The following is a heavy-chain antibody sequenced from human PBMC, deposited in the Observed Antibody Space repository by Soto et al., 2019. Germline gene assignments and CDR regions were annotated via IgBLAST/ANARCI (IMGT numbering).Heavy chain of an antibody. CDR2: IIPILGIA. CDR1: GGTFSSYT. J-gene: IGHJ4*02. CDR3: ASFAYCGGDCLNDY. D-gene: IGHD2-21*02. V-gene: IGHV1-69*02. Sequence: QVQLVQSGAEVKKPGSSVKVSCKASGGTFSSYTISWVRQAPGQGLEWMGRIIPILGIANYAQKFQGRVTXXAXKXXGTAYMELSSLRSQDTAVYYCASFAYCGGDCLNDYWGQGTLVTVSS.